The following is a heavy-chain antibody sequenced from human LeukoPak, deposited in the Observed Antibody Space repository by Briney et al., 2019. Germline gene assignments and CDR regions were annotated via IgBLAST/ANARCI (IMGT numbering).Heavy chain of an antibody. J-gene: IGHJ3*02. V-gene: IGHV3-23*01. Sequence: GGSLRLSCAASGFTFSSYGMSWVRQAPGKGLEWVSAISGSGGSTYYTDSVKGRFTISRDNSKNTLYLQMNSLRAEDTAVYYCARGASYYSGGASALDIWGQGTMVTVFS. CDR3: ARGASYYSGGASALDI. CDR1: GFTFSSYG. CDR2: ISGSGGST. D-gene: IGHD3-10*01.